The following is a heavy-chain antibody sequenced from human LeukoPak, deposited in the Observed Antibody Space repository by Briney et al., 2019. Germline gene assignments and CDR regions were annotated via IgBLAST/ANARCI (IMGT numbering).Heavy chain of an antibody. V-gene: IGHV3-33*08. Sequence: PGGSLRLSCEASGFIFSTHSMDWVRQAPGKGLEWVAVIWYDGSNKYYADSVKGRFTISRDNSKNTLYLQMNSLRAEDTAVYYCARGVSMDVWGQGTTVTVSS. CDR3: ARGVSMDV. CDR2: IWYDGSNK. CDR1: GFIFSTHS. D-gene: IGHD3-10*01. J-gene: IGHJ6*02.